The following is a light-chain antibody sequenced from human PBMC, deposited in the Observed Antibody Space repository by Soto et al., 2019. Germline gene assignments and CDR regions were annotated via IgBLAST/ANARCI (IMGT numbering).Light chain of an antibody. V-gene: IGLV2-8*01. CDR3: RSFASSNTWV. J-gene: IGLJ3*02. Sequence: SALTQPPSASGSPGHSVTISCTGTSSDVGAYNYVSWYQQHAGKAPKLVIYEVTKRPSGVPDRFSGSKSANTASLTVSGLQAEDEADYYCRSFASSNTWVFGGGTKLTVL. CDR1: SSDVGAYNY. CDR2: EVT.